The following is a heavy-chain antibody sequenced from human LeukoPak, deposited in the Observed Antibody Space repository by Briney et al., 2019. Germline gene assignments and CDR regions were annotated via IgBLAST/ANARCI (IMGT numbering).Heavy chain of an antibody. V-gene: IGHV1-46*01. CDR3: ARVARFYDYVWGSEKIGHFDY. CDR2: INPSGGST. D-gene: IGHD3-16*01. Sequence: ASVKVSCKASGYTFTSYYMHWVRQAPGQGLEWMGIINPSGGSTSYAQKFQGRVTMTRDTSTSTVYMELSSLRSEDTAVYYCARVARFYDYVWGSEKIGHFDYWGQGTLVTVSS. J-gene: IGHJ4*02. CDR1: GYTFTSYY.